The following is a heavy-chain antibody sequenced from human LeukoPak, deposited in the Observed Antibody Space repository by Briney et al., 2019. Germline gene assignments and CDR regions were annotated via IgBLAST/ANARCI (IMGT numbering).Heavy chain of an antibody. CDR1: GFTFSSYG. Sequence: GRSLRLSCAASGFTFSSYGMHWVRQAPGKGLEWVAVIWYDGSNKYYADSVKGRFTISRDNSKNTLYLQMNSLRAEDTAVYYCASLPLNCGGDCYADYWDQGTLVTVSS. CDR3: ASLPLNCGGDCYADY. J-gene: IGHJ4*02. D-gene: IGHD2-21*02. V-gene: IGHV3-33*01. CDR2: IWYDGSNK.